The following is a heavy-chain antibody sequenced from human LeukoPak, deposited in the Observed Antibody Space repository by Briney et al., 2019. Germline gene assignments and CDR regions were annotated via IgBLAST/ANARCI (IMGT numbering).Heavy chain of an antibody. J-gene: IGHJ4*02. D-gene: IGHD1-7*01. CDR2: TSRDGLT. CDR1: GFTFNKYD. V-gene: IGHV3-23*01. CDR3: TTDRYNWNYGGIW. Sequence: GGSLRLSCAASGFTFNKYDMYWIRQAPGKGLECVSVTSRDGLTYYADSVKGRYTISRDNSQNTLSLQMNSLKTEDTAVYYCTTDRYNWNYGGIWWGQGTLVTVSS.